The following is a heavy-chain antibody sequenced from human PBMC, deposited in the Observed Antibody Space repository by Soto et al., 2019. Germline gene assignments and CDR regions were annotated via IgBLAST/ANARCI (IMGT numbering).Heavy chain of an antibody. CDR1: GHTFTSYG. V-gene: IGHV1-18*04. CDR3: ARVVEDCGGDCYGSEFDY. CDR2: ISAYNGNP. D-gene: IGHD2-21*02. J-gene: IGHJ4*02. Sequence: QVQLVQSGAEVKKPGAPGKVSCKPSGHTFTSYGITWLRQAPGQGLEARGWISAYNGNPNYAQKLQGRVTMTTDTATSTAYMELRSLRSDDTAVYYCARVVEDCGGDCYGSEFDYWGQGTMVTVSS.